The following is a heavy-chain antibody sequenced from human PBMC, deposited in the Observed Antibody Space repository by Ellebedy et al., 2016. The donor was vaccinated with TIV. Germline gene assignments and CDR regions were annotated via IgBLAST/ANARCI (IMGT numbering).Heavy chain of an antibody. CDR1: GGTFSSYA. J-gene: IGHJ5*02. CDR3: ATAPIISITMIVVVGDWFDP. D-gene: IGHD3-22*01. CDR2: IIPIFGTA. V-gene: IGHV1-69*13. Sequence: ASVKVSCKASGGTFSSYAISWVRQAPGQGLEWMGGIIPIFGTANYAQKFQGRVTITADESTSTAYMELSSLRSEDTAVYYCATAPIISITMIVVVGDWFDPWGQGTLVTVSS.